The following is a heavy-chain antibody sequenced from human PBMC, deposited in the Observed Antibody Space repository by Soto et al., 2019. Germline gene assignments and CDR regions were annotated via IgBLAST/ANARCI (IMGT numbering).Heavy chain of an antibody. J-gene: IGHJ6*03. D-gene: IGHD3-3*01. CDR3: ARGVSNYDFWSGYSHYYSYMDV. Sequence: SETLSLTCAVYGGSFSGYYWSWIRQPPGKGLEWIGEINQSGSTNYNPSLKSRVTISVDTSKSQFSLKLSSVTAADTAIYYCARGVSNYDFWSGYSHYYSYMDVRGKGTTVTVSS. CDR1: GGSFSGYY. V-gene: IGHV4-34*01. CDR2: INQSGST.